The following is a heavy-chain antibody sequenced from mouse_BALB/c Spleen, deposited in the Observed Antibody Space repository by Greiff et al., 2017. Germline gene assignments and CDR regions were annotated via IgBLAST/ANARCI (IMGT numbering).Heavy chain of an antibody. V-gene: IGHV5-17*02. CDR1: GFTFSSFG. Sequence: EVQLVESGGGLVQPGGSRKLSCAASGFTFSSFGMHWVRQAPEKGLEWVAYISSGSSTIYYADTVKGRFTISRDNPKNTLFLQMTSLRSEDTAMYYCAREGSPYAMDYWGQGTSVTVSS. CDR3: AREGSPYAMDY. J-gene: IGHJ4*01. CDR2: ISSGSSTI.